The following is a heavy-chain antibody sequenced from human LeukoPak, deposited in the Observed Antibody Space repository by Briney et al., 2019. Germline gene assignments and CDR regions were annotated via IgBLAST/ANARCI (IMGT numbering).Heavy chain of an antibody. CDR1: GFTFSSYA. CDR3: AKEVRYFDWLRNNWFDP. CDR2: ISSNGGST. Sequence: PGGSLRLSCAASGFTFSSYAMHWVRQAPGKGLEYVSAISSNGGSTYYANSVKGRFTISRDNSKNTLYLQMNSLRAEDTAVYYCAKEVRYFDWLRNNWFDPWGQGTLVTVSS. V-gene: IGHV3-64*01. D-gene: IGHD3-9*01. J-gene: IGHJ5*02.